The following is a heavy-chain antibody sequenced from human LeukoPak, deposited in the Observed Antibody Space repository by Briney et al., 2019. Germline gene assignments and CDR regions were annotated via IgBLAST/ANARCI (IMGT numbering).Heavy chain of an antibody. Sequence: GGSLRLSCAASGFTFSNYWVSWFRQAPGQGLEWVASIKQDGSERYYVDSVKGRFTISRDNAKNSLFLQLSSLRVEHTAVYYCARGSMHIYHLFTDYWGQGTLVTVSS. CDR2: IKQDGSER. CDR3: ARGSMHIYHLFTDY. V-gene: IGHV3-7*01. J-gene: IGHJ4*02. CDR1: GFTFSNYW. D-gene: IGHD3-16*02.